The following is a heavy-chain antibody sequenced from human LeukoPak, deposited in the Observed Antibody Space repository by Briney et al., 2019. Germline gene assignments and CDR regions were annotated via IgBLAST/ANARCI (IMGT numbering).Heavy chain of an antibody. CDR1: GFTFSRYS. CDR3: VRCTFVLHKRCSAFDV. CDR2: ISISSSYI. J-gene: IGHJ3*01. D-gene: IGHD1-1*01. V-gene: IGHV3-21*01. Sequence: PGGSLRLSCAASGFTFSRYSMNWVRQAPGKGLAWVSSISISSSYIYYADSVKGRFTISRDTAKNSLFLQMNSLRAEDTAVYYCVRCTFVLHKRCSAFDVWGQGTMVTVSA.